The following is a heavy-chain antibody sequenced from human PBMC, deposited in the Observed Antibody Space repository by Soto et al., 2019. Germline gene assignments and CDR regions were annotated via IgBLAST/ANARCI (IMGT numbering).Heavy chain of an antibody. CDR2: FSSSSGTI. V-gene: IGHV3-48*01. CDR3: ARSQDISAVAGPWFFDY. D-gene: IGHD6-19*01. J-gene: IGHJ4*02. CDR1: GFTFSTYS. Sequence: EVLLVESGGALVQPGGSLRLSCAASGFTFSTYSMNWVRQAPGKGLEWVSYFSSSSGTIDYADSVKGRFTISRDNAKNSLYLHMNSLRAEDTAVYYCARSQDISAVAGPWFFDYWGQGTLVTVSS.